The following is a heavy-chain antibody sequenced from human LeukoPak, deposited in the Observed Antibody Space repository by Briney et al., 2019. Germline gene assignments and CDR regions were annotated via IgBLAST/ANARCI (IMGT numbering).Heavy chain of an antibody. CDR1: GGSISSHY. D-gene: IGHD3-3*01. CDR2: IYYSGST. Sequence: KASETLSLTCTVSGGSISSHYWSWIRQPPGKGLEWIGYIYYSGSTNYNPSLKSRVTISVDTSKNQFSLKLSSVTAADTAVYYCARDGYYDFWSGNKPYYYYHMDVWGKGTTVTVSS. CDR3: ARDGYYDFWSGNKPYYYYHMDV. V-gene: IGHV4-59*11. J-gene: IGHJ6*03.